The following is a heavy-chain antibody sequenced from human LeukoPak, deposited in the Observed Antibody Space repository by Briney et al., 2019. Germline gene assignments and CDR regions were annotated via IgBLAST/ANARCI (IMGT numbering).Heavy chain of an antibody. D-gene: IGHD6-13*01. CDR3: ARDLGPKYSSSWYDY. Sequence: PSATLSLTWTVSGGSISSYYWSWIRQPPGKGMEWIGYVYYSGSTNYNPSLKSRVTISVDTSKNQFSLKLSSVTAADTAVYYCARDLGPKYSSSWYDYWGQGTLVTVSS. J-gene: IGHJ4*02. CDR2: VYYSGST. CDR1: GGSISSYY. V-gene: IGHV4-59*01.